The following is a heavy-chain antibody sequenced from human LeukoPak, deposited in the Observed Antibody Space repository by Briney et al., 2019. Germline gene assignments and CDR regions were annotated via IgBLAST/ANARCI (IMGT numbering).Heavy chain of an antibody. CDR3: ARWWELLRYFDY. J-gene: IGHJ4*02. V-gene: IGHV4-61*01. CDR2: IYYSGST. Sequence: PSETLSLTCTVSGGSVSSGSYYWSWIRQPPGKGLEWIGYIYYSGSTNYNPSLKSRVTISVDTSKNQFSLKLSYVTAADTAVYYCARWWELLRYFDYWGQGTLVTVSS. D-gene: IGHD1-26*01. CDR1: GGSVSSGSYY.